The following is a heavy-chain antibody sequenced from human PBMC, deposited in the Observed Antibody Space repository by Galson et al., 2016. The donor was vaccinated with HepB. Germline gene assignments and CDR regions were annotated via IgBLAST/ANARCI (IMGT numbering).Heavy chain of an antibody. CDR2: ISYDGNNR. D-gene: IGHD4-17*01. CDR1: GFTSNNYG. Sequence: SLRLSCATSGFTSNNYGINWVHQAPGKGLEWVAVISYDGNNRHYADAVKGRFTISRDRSTNTVYLQMNSLRADDTAVYFCARDRGLLHYYYGMDVWGQGTTVTVSS. V-gene: IGHV3-33*08. CDR3: ARDRGLLHYYYGMDV. J-gene: IGHJ6*02.